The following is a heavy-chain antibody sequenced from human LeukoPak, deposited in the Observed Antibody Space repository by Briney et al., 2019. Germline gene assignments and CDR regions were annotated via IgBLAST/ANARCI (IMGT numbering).Heavy chain of an antibody. V-gene: IGHV1-18*01. J-gene: IGHJ6*02. Sequence: ASVKVSCKASGGTFSSYAISWVRQAPGQGLEWIGWISAYSGNTNYAQKFQGRVTMTTDTSTSTAYMELRSLRSDDTVVYYCARESSSYFGMDVWGQGTTVTVSS. CDR3: ARESSSYFGMDV. CDR2: ISAYSGNT. CDR1: GGTFSSYA. D-gene: IGHD6-6*01.